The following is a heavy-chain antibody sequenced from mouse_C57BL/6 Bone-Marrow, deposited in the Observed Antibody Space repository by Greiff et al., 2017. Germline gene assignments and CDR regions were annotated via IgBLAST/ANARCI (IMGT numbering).Heavy chain of an antibody. J-gene: IGHJ4*01. V-gene: IGHV14-3*01. CDR1: GFNIKNTY. CDR3: ARNYYSNYEREMDY. CDR2: IDPANGNT. D-gene: IGHD2-5*01. Sequence: VQLQQSVAELVRPGASVKLSCTASGFNIKNTYMHWVKQRPEQGLEWIGRIDPANGNTKYDPKFQGKATLTADTSSNTAYLQLSSLTSEDTASYNCARNYYSNYEREMDYWGQGTSVTVSS.